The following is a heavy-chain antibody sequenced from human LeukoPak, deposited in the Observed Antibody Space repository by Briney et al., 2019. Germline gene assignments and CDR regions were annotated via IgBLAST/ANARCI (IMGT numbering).Heavy chain of an antibody. J-gene: IGHJ4*02. CDR2: ISGSGGST. Sequence: PGGSLRLSCAASGFTFSSYAMSWVRQAPGKGLEWVSGISGSGGSTYYADSVKGRFTISRDNSKNTLYLQMNSLRAEDTAMYYCAKSGVATRPPPTNFDFWGQGTLVTVSS. CDR3: AKSGVATRPPPTNFDF. V-gene: IGHV3-23*01. CDR1: GFTFSSYA. D-gene: IGHD6-6*01.